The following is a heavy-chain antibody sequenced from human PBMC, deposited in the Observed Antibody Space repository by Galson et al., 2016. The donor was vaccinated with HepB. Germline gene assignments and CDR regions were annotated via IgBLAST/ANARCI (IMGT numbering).Heavy chain of an antibody. CDR1: GLTFRSYA. J-gene: IGHJ3*02. Sequence: SLRLSCAASGLTFRSYAFSWLRQAPGKGLEWVSVSASGDITYYAHSVKGRFTISRDKSKNTLFLNMISLRAEDTASYYCASHLGGSSLDPFDIWGRGTMVPVSS. CDR3: ASHLGGSSLDPFDI. CDR2: SASGDIT. D-gene: IGHD3-16*01. V-gene: IGHV3-23*01.